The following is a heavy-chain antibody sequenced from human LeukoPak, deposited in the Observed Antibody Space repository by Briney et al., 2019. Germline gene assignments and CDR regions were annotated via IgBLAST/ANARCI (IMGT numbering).Heavy chain of an antibody. CDR1: GYTFSSYW. Sequence: GGSLRLSCAASGYTFSSYWMNWVRQAPGQGLEWVANIKHDASEIYYVDSVKGRFTISRDNAKNSLYLQMKKLRADDTAVYYCEGERGDAFDVWGQGTMVTVSS. V-gene: IGHV3-7*01. CDR3: EGERGDAFDV. J-gene: IGHJ3*01. CDR2: IKHDASEI.